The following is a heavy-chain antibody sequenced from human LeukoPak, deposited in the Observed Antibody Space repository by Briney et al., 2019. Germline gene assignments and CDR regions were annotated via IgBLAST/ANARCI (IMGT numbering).Heavy chain of an antibody. Sequence: GASVKVSCKASGNTFTSYAMHWVRQAPGQRLEWMGWINPNSGGTNYAQKFQGRVTMTRDTSISTAYMELSRLRSDDTAVYYCARGLELRSTWGQGTLVTVSS. CDR3: ARGLELRST. J-gene: IGHJ4*02. CDR1: GNTFTSYA. CDR2: INPNSGGT. D-gene: IGHD1-7*01. V-gene: IGHV1-2*02.